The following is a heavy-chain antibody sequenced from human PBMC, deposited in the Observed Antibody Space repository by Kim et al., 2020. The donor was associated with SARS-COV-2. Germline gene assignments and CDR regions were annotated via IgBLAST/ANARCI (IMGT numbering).Heavy chain of an antibody. CDR1: GYTFTSYD. CDR3: ARGYDRPGAGLF. D-gene: IGHD3-22*01. J-gene: IGHJ4*02. Sequence: ASVKVSCKASGYTFTSYDINWVRQATGQGLEWMGWMNPNSGNTGYAQKFQGRVTMTRNTSISTAYMELSSLRSEDTAVYYCARGYDRPGAGLFWGQGTLVTVSS. V-gene: IGHV1-8*01. CDR2: MNPNSGNT.